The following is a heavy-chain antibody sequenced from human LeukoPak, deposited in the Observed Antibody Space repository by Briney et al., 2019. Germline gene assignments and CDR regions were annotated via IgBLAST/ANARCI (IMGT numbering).Heavy chain of an antibody. CDR3: ASPRGGLATPHAFDI. J-gene: IGHJ3*02. CDR1: GGTFSSYA. D-gene: IGHD3/OR15-3a*01. V-gene: IGHV1-69*04. CDR2: IIPILGIA. Sequence: SVKVSCKASGGTFSSYAISWVRQAPGQGLEWMGRIIPILGIANYAQKFQGRVTITADKSTSTAYMELRSLRSDDTAAYYCASPRGGLATPHAFDIWGQGTMVTVSS.